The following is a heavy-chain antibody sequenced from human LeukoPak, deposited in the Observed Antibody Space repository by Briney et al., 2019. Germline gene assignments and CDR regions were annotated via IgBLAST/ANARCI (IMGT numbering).Heavy chain of an antibody. CDR3: AKEASSGNFVTIDC. D-gene: IGHD1-26*01. J-gene: IGHJ4*02. CDR1: GFTFRNYV. V-gene: IGHV3-23*01. CDR2: ITADGGGT. Sequence: GGSLRLSCAASGFTFRNYVMSWVRQTPEKGLEWVSAITADGGGTNHADSVKGRFTISRDNSKNTLNLQMNSLRAEDTAIYYCAKEASSGNFVTIDCWGQGALVTVSS.